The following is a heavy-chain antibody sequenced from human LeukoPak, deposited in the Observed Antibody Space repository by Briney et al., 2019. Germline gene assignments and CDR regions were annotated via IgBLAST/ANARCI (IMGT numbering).Heavy chain of an antibody. D-gene: IGHD6-19*01. J-gene: IGHJ4*02. CDR2: ISYDGINK. V-gene: IGHV3-30*04. CDR1: GFTFSSYA. Sequence: GGSLRLSCAASGFTFSSYAIHWVRQAPGKGLEWVAVISYDGINKYYADSVKGRFTISRDNSKNSLCLQMNSLRAEDTALYYCARGTYGGWVPPHYWDQGTMVSVSS. CDR3: ARGTYGGWVPPHY.